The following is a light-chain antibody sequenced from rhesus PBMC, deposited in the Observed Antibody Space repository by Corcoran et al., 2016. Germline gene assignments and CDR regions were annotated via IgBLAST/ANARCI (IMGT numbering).Light chain of an antibody. J-gene: IGKJ1*01. CDR3: HQDSNLWT. CDR2: GAS. CDR1: QSVGSY. Sequence: ETVVTQSPATLSSSTGERATLSCRASQSVGSYLAWYQQEPGHVPRLLIYGASSRSTGIPDRFSGSGSGTDFTLTISSLGPEEVGFYYCHQDSNLWTFGRGTKVEIK. V-gene: IGKV3-24*04.